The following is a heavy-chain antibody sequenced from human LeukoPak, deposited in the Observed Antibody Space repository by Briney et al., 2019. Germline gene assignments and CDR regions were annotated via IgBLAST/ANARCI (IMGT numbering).Heavy chain of an antibody. Sequence: PGGSLRLSCAAPGFTFNSYGMHWVRQAPGKGLEWVAVIWYDGSNKYYADSVKGRFTISRDNSENTLYLQMDSLRAEDTAVYYCARDPGVRWLVGFDYWGQGTLVTVSS. D-gene: IGHD6-19*01. CDR1: GFTFNSYG. CDR2: IWYDGSNK. CDR3: ARDPGVRWLVGFDY. J-gene: IGHJ4*02. V-gene: IGHV3-33*01.